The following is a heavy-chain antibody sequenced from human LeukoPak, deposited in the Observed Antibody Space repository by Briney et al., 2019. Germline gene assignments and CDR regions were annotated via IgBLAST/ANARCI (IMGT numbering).Heavy chain of an antibody. CDR2: IYSGGST. CDR1: GFTVSTNY. V-gene: IGHV3-66*01. Sequence: PGGSLRLSCAASGFTVSTNYMTWVRQAPGKGLEWVSVIYSGGSTYYADSVKGRFTISRDNSKNTLYLQMNSLRAEYTAVYYCARVGYSYAFDVWGQGTMVTVSS. D-gene: IGHD1-1*01. J-gene: IGHJ3*01. CDR3: ARVGYSYAFDV.